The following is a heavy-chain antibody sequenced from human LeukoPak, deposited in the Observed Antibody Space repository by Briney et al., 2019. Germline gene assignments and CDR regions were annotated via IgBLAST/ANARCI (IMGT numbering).Heavy chain of an antibody. CDR2: VSTSGRST. D-gene: IGHD2-2*01. Sequence: PGGSLRLSCAASGFTFSTYAMSWVRQAPGKGLEWLSTVSTSGRSTYYADSVKGRFTISRDNSKNTLSLQMNSLRAEATAVYYCAKTTDCSGSSCYAAGGYWGQGTLVSVSS. CDR3: AKTTDCSGSSCYAAGGY. CDR1: GFTFSTYA. J-gene: IGHJ4*02. V-gene: IGHV3-23*01.